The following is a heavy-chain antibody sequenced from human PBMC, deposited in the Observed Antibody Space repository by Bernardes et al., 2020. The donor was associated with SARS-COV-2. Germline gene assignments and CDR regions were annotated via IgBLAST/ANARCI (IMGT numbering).Heavy chain of an antibody. CDR2: ISGSGGST. CDR3: AKDLIHYYDSSGYSGYYYGMDV. V-gene: IGHV3-23*01. J-gene: IGHJ6*02. Sequence: GGSLRLFCAASGFTFSSYAMSWVRRATGKGLEWVSAISGSGGSTYYADSVKGRFTISRDNSKNTLYLQMNSLRAEDTAVYYCAKDLIHYYDSSGYSGYYYGMDVWGQGTTVTVSS. CDR1: GFTFSSYA. D-gene: IGHD3-22*01.